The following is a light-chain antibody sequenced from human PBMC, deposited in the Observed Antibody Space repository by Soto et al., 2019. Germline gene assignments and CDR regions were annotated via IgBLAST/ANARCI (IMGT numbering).Light chain of an antibody. J-gene: IGLJ1*01. V-gene: IGLV1-40*01. CDR2: GNS. Sequence: QSVLTQPPSVSGAPGQWVTISCTGSSPKIGAGYDVHWYQQLPGTAPKLLIYGNSNRPSGVPDRFSGSKSGTSASLAITGLQAEDEADYYCQSYDSSLSGSYVFGTGTKVTVL. CDR1: SPKIGAGYD. CDR3: QSYDSSLSGSYV.